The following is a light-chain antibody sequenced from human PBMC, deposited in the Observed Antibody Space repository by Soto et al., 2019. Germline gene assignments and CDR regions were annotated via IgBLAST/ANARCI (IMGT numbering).Light chain of an antibody. CDR3: QNYNAYWT. CDR2: EAA. J-gene: IGKJ1*01. Sequence: DIQMTQSPSTLSASVGDRVTITCRASQSISSWLAWYQQKPGKAPKVLIYEAANLESGVPSRFSGSGSGTEFTLTISSLQPDDFATYYCQNYNAYWTFGQGTKVDIK. V-gene: IGKV1-5*03. CDR1: QSISSW.